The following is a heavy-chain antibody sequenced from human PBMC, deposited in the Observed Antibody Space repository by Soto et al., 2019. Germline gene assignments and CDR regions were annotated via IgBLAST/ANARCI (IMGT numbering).Heavy chain of an antibody. CDR3: AKGGRSSSGLDFDY. D-gene: IGHD6-6*01. V-gene: IGHV3-23*01. CDR2: ISGSGGDT. J-gene: IGHJ4*02. Sequence: EVQLLESGGGLVQPGGSQRLSCAASGFTFSSYAMNWVRQAPGKGLEWVSTISGSGGDTYYADSVKGRFSISRDNSKYTLSLQMDSLRAEDTAVYYCAKGGRSSSGLDFDYWGQGTLVTVSS. CDR1: GFTFSSYA.